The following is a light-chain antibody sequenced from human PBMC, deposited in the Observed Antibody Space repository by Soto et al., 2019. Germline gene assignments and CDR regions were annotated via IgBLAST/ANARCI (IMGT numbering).Light chain of an antibody. J-gene: IGKJ5*01. CDR3: QQSYSTPPIT. V-gene: IGKV1-39*01. Sequence: DIQMTQSPSSLSASVGDRVTITCRASQSISSYLNWYQQKPGKAPKLLIYAASSLQSGVPSRFSGSSSETDFTLAISSLQPEDFAPYYCQQSYSTPPITFGQGTRLEIK. CDR2: AAS. CDR1: QSISSY.